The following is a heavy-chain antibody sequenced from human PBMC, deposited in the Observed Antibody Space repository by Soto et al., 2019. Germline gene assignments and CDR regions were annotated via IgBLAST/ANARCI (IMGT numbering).Heavy chain of an antibody. CDR3: ARGRPRPY. Sequence: EVQLVESGGNLVQPGGSLRLSCAASGFTFSSYWMSWVRQAPGKGLEWVANINQDGSEKFYVDSVKGRFTISRDNAKNSLYLQMDSLRAEVTAVYYCARGRPRPYWGQGTLVTVSS. V-gene: IGHV3-7*01. J-gene: IGHJ4*02. D-gene: IGHD6-6*01. CDR1: GFTFSSYW. CDR2: INQDGSEK.